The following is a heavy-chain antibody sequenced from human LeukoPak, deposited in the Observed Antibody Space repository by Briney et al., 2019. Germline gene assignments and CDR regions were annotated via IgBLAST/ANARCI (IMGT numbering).Heavy chain of an antibody. CDR2: ISTNTGNP. V-gene: IGHV7-4-1*02. D-gene: IGHD3-10*01. CDR3: ARPKRLWFGELSWFDP. CDR1: GYTFTSYA. Sequence: GASVKVSCKASGYTFTSYAMNWVRQAPGQGLEWMGWISTNTGNPTYAQGFTGRFVYSLDTSVSTAYLQISSLKAEDTAVYYCARPKRLWFGELSWFDPWGQGTLVTVSS. J-gene: IGHJ5*02.